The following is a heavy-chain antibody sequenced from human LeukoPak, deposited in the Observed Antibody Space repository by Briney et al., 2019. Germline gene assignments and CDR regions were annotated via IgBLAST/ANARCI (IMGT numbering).Heavy chain of an antibody. CDR1: GGTFSSYA. D-gene: IGHD2-2*01. CDR3: ARDYQLSTYYYYGMDV. CDR2: IIPIFGTA. Sequence: RASVKVSFKASGGTFSSYAISWVRQAPGQGLEWMGGIIPIFGTANYAQKFQGRVTITADESTSTAYMELSSLRSEDTAVYYCARDYQLSTYYYYGMDVWGQGTTVTVSS. V-gene: IGHV1-69*13. J-gene: IGHJ6*02.